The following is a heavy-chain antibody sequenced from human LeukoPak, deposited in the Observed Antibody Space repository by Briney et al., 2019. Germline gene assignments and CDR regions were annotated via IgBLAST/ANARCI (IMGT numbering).Heavy chain of an antibody. V-gene: IGHV3-7*01. D-gene: IGHD6-19*01. CDR1: GFVFNTYW. CDR2: INQDGTET. CDR3: ARDPSSGWYLKGWFDP. J-gene: IGHJ5*02. Sequence: PGGSLRLSCVASGFVFNTYWIYWVRQAPGKGLEWVATINQDGTETRYVDSVKGRFTISRDNAKNSLYLQMNSLRAEDTAVYYCARDPSSGWYLKGWFDPWGQGTLVTVSS.